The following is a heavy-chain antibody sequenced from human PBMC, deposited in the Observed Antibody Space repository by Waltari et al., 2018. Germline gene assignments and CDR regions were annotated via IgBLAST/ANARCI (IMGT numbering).Heavy chain of an antibody. CDR2: ISGSGGST. CDR3: ARPPYSTSPGDWSDP. V-gene: IGHV3-23*01. CDR1: GFTFSSYA. Sequence: EVQLLESEGGLVQPGGSLRLSCAASGFTFSSYAMSWVRQAPGKGLEWVSVISGSGGSTYYADPVKGRFTISRDNSKNTVYLQMNSLRGEDTAVYYCARPPYSTSPGDWSDPWGQGTLVTVSS. J-gene: IGHJ5*02. D-gene: IGHD6-6*01.